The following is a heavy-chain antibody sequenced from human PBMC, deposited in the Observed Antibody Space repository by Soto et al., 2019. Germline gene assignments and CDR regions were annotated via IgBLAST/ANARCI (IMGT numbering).Heavy chain of an antibody. D-gene: IGHD6-19*01. Sequence: ASVKVSCKTSGYTFTSYAMHWVRQAPGQRLEWMGWINAGNGNTKYSQKFQGRVTITIDTSASTAYMELSSLRSEDTAIYYCARDMGGWPDYWGQGTLVTVAS. J-gene: IGHJ4*02. CDR3: ARDMGGWPDY. V-gene: IGHV1-3*01. CDR2: INAGNGNT. CDR1: GYTFTSYA.